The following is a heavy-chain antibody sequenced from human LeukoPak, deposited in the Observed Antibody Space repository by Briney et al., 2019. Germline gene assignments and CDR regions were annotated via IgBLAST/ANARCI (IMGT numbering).Heavy chain of an antibody. CDR1: GDSVSSTSAT. Sequence: SQTLSLTCAISGDSVSSTSATWNWIRQSPSRGLEWLGRTYYRSKWNSDYAVSVKSRIIINPDTSKNQFSLHLNSVTPDDTAVYHCARSAYFQEYLQHWGQGTPVTASP. J-gene: IGHJ1*01. CDR2: TYYRSKWNS. CDR3: ARSAYFQEYLQH. D-gene: IGHD2/OR15-2a*01. V-gene: IGHV6-1*01.